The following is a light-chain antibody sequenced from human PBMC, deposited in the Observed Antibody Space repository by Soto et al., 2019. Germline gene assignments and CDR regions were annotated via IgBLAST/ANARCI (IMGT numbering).Light chain of an antibody. CDR2: GAS. CDR3: QHYGNTTPSVT. J-gene: IGKJ3*01. CDR1: QSLSSSY. V-gene: IGKV3-20*01. Sequence: EIVLTQSPGTLSLSPGERATLSCRASQSLSSSYLVCYQQKPGQAPRLLIYGASSRASGIPDRFSGSGSGTDLTLTISRLEPEDFAVYYCQHYGNTTPSVTFGPGTKVDIK.